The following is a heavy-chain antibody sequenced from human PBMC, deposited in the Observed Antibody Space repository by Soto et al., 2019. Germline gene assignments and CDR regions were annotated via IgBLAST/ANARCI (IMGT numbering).Heavy chain of an antibody. D-gene: IGHD1-26*01. Sequence: EVQLVESGGGLIQPGGSLRLSCAASGFTVSSNYMSWVRQAPGKGLEWVSVIYSGGSTYYADSVKGRFTISRDNSKNTLYLQMNSLRAEDTAVYYCARDRYMSGSYLNWGYYYYYGMDVWGQGTTVTVSS. CDR3: ARDRYMSGSYLNWGYYYYYGMDV. CDR2: IYSGGST. V-gene: IGHV3-53*01. J-gene: IGHJ6*02. CDR1: GFTVSSNY.